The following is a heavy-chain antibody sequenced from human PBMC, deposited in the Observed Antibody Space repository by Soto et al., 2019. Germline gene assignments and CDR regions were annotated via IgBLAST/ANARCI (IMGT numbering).Heavy chain of an antibody. CDR1: GDSISSYY. D-gene: IGHD7-27*01. J-gene: IGHJ6*02. CDR3: ARGPNRNYYYYGVDV. CDR2: FYSSGSA. V-gene: IGHV4-4*07. Sequence: PSETRSLTCAVSGDSISSYYRSWIRQPAGKGLEWIGRFYSSGSANYNPSLQSRVTMSIDTSKNQFSLKLSSVTAADTAVYYCARGPNRNYYYYGVDVWGQGTTVTVSS.